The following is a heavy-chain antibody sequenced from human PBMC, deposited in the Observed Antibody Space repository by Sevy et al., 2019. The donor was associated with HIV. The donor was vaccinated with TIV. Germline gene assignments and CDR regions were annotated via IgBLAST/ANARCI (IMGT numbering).Heavy chain of an antibody. D-gene: IGHD3-3*01. J-gene: IGHJ3*02. Sequence: GGSLRLSCTASGFVFSSYAMHWVRQAPGKGLEWVAFIAYDGSNKNYADSVKGRFTLSRDNSKNTLYLLMNSLGAEDTAVYYCARPRFLEWLSSAAFDIWGQGTMVTVSS. V-gene: IGHV3-30*04. CDR2: IAYDGSNK. CDR3: ARPRFLEWLSSAAFDI. CDR1: GFVFSSYA.